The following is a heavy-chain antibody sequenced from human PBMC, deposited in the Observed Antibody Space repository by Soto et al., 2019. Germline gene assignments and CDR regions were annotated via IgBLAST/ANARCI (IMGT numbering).Heavy chain of an antibody. J-gene: IGHJ5*02. CDR1: GFTFSSYS. Sequence: GGSLRLSCAASGFTFSSYSMNWVRQAPGKGLEWVSSISSSSSYIYYADSVKGRFTISRDNAKNSLYLQMNSLRAEDTAVYYCARERLCSGGSCYSVKFGQNWLDPWGQGTLVTVSS. D-gene: IGHD2-15*01. CDR3: ARERLCSGGSCYSVKFGQNWLDP. CDR2: ISSSSSYI. V-gene: IGHV3-21*01.